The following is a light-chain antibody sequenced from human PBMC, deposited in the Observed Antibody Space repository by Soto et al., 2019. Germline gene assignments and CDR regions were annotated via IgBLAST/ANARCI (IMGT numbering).Light chain of an antibody. CDR3: QQYDNSIYT. Sequence: EIVLTQSPGTLSLSPGERATLSYRASQSISSSYLAWYQQRPGQTPRLLIYGASSRATGIPDRFSGSGSGTDFTLNISRLEPEDFAVYYCQQYDNSIYTFGQGTKLEIK. CDR1: QSISSSY. V-gene: IGKV3-20*01. J-gene: IGKJ2*01. CDR2: GAS.